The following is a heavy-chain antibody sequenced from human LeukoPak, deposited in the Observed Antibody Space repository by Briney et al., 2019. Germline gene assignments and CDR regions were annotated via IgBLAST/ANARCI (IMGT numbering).Heavy chain of an antibody. V-gene: IGHV3-30*04. D-gene: IGHD3-16*01. CDR3: AKGGGIDYYYYYMDV. J-gene: IGHJ6*03. CDR2: ISYDGSNK. Sequence: GRSLRLSCAASGFTFSSYAMHWVRQAPGKGLEWVAVISYDGSNKYYADSVKGRFTISRDNSKNTLYLQMNSLRAEDTAVYYCAKGGGIDYYYYYMDVWGKGTTVTVSS. CDR1: GFTFSSYA.